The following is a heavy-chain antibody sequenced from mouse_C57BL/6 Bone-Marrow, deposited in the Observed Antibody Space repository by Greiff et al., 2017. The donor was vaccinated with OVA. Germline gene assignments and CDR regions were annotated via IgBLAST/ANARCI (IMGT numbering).Heavy chain of an antibody. J-gene: IGHJ1*03. Sequence: VQLQQPGAELVKPGASVKLSCKASGYTFTSYWMQWVKQRPGQGLEWIGEIDPSDSYTNYNQKFKGKATLTVDTSSSTAYMQLSSLTSEDSAVYYCVSRAYYSNYWYFDVWGTGTTVTVSS. CDR1: GYTFTSYW. V-gene: IGHV1-50*01. D-gene: IGHD2-5*01. CDR2: IDPSDSYT. CDR3: VSRAYYSNYWYFDV.